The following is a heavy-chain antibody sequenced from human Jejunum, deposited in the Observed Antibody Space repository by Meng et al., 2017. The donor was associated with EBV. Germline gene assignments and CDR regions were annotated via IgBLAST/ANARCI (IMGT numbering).Heavy chain of an antibody. Sequence: GKSPRWGPGLLKPSGTLSLPCAVYGGFFSGYYWSWIRQPPGKGLEWIGEINHSGSTNYNPSLKSRVTISVDTSKNQFSLKLSSATAADTAVYYCAREARSSGYHPGIGPWGQGTLVTVSS. V-gene: IGHV4-34*01. J-gene: IGHJ5*02. D-gene: IGHD3-22*01. CDR2: INHSGST. CDR1: GGFFSGYY. CDR3: AREARSSGYHPGIGP.